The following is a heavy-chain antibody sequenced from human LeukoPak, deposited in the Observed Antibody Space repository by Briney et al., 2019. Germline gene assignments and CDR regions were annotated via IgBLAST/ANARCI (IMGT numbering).Heavy chain of an antibody. CDR3: ATRSTGVAAIFDS. V-gene: IGHV4-59*01. J-gene: IGHJ4*02. Sequence: SETLSLTCSVSGSSISSYYWSWIRQPPGKGLEWIGYISYSGNTNYNPSLKSRVTISVDTSKNQFSLKLRSVTAADSAVYYCATRSTGVAAIFDSWGQGALVTVCS. D-gene: IGHD2-15*01. CDR1: GSSISSYY. CDR2: ISYSGNT.